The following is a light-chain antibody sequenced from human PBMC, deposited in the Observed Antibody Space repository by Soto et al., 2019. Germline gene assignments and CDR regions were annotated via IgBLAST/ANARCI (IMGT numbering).Light chain of an antibody. CDR3: QQGHNWPLT. CDR2: GAS. Sequence: EIVMTQSPATLSLSPGESAALSCRASQSINSELAWYQQKPGQPPRLLIYGASTRATGVPARFTGSESGSEFTLTISGLQSEDFAVYYCQQGHNWPLTLGQGTRLEI. CDR1: QSINSE. J-gene: IGKJ2*01. V-gene: IGKV3-15*01.